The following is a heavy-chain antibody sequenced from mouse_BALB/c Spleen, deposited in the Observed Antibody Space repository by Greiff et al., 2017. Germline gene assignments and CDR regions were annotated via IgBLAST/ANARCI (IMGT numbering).Heavy chain of an antibody. CDR2: INSNGGST. CDR1: GFTFSSYG. J-gene: IGHJ3*01. Sequence: EVMLVESGGGLVQPGGSLKLSCAASGFTFSSYGMSWVRQTPDKRLELVATINSNGGSTYYPDSVKGRFTISRDNAKNTLYLQMSSLKSEDTAMYYCARDHGWFAYWGQGTLVTVSA. V-gene: IGHV5-6-3*01. CDR3: ARDHGWFAY.